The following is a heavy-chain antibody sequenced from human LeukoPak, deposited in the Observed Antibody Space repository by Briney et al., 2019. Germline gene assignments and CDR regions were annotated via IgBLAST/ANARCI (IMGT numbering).Heavy chain of an antibody. Sequence: ASVKVSCRASGGTFSSYAISWVRQAPGQGLEWMGGIIPIFGTANYAQKFQGRVTITTDESTSTAYMELSSLRSEDTAVYYCAREGVATLDYWGQGTLVTVSS. CDR1: GGTFSSYA. CDR3: AREGVATLDY. D-gene: IGHD5-12*01. J-gene: IGHJ4*02. V-gene: IGHV1-69*05. CDR2: IIPIFGTA.